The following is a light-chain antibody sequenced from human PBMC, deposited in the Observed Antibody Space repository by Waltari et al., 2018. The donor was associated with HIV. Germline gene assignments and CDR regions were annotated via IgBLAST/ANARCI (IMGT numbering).Light chain of an antibody. Sequence: HFALTQHATASGSPGQSITISCTGTRRTISTYNFLSCHQHHPGKAPKTLIYEVSQRPSGVSNRFSGSKSGNTASLTISGLQAEDEADYYCCSYAGSSTLVFGGVTKVTVL. CDR2: EVS. V-gene: IGLV2-23*02. J-gene: IGLJ3*02. CDR1: RRTISTYNF. CDR3: CSYAGSSTLV.